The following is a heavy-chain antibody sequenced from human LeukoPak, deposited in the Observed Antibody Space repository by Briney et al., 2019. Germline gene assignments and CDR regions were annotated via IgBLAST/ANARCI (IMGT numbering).Heavy chain of an antibody. V-gene: IGHV3-7*01. J-gene: IGHJ4*02. Sequence: GGSLRLSCEVSGFSFWMTWVRQAPGKGLGWVANINQHGSETYYVDSVKGRFIISRDNAKNSLFLQMDSLTGEDTAVYYCSRGGLYRYSGTSGDYWGQGTLVTVSS. D-gene: IGHD1-26*01. CDR3: SRGGLYRYSGTSGDY. CDR1: GFSFW. CDR2: INQHGSET.